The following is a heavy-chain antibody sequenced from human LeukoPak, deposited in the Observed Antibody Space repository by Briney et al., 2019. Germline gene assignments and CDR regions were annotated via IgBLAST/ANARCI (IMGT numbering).Heavy chain of an antibody. J-gene: IGHJ4*02. CDR2: ISGSGDNT. V-gene: IGHV3-23*01. Sequence: GGSLRLSCAASGFTFSSYDMTWVRQAPGKGLEWLSTISGSGDNTYYADSVKGRFTVSRDNSKNTLYLQMNSLRVEDTAMYYCAKGAYYGDWGQGTLVTVSS. D-gene: IGHD3-3*01. CDR1: GFTFSSYD. CDR3: AKGAYYGD.